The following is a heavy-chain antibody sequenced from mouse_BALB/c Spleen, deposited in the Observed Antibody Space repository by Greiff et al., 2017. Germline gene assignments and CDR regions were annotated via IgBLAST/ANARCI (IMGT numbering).Heavy chain of an antibody. J-gene: IGHJ2*01. D-gene: IGHD4-1*01. CDR2: IYPGDGDT. CDR3: ARRLGSFDY. V-gene: IGHV1-87*01. CDR1: GYTFTSYW. Sequence: LQESGAELARPGASVKLSCKASGYTFTSYWMQWVKQRPGQGLEWIGAIYPGDGDTRYTQKFKGKATLTADKSSSTAYMQLSSLASEDSAVYYCARRLGSFDYWGQGTTLTVSS.